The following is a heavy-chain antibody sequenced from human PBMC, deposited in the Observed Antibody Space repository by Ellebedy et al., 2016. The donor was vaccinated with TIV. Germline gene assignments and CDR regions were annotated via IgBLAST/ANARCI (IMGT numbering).Heavy chain of an antibody. CDR3: ARDPTYGGNSRYWYFDL. J-gene: IGHJ2*01. D-gene: IGHD4-23*01. V-gene: IGHV3-13*04. Sequence: GGSLRLXXAASGFTPSTHDMHWVRQVAGKGLEWVSVLAPAGDTFYSGSVKGRFTISRDSAKNSLYLQMNSLGVGDTAVYYCARDPTYGGNSRYWYFDLWGRGTLVTVSS. CDR2: LAPAGDT. CDR1: GFTPSTHD.